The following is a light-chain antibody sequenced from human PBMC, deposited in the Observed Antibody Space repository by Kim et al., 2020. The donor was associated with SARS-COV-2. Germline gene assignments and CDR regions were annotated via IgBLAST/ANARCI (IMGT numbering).Light chain of an antibody. J-gene: IGLJ2*01. Sequence: SVFPGQTATITCSGDRLGSKYVAWYQKKPGQSPLLVIHEYNNRPSGVPARFIGSNSGTAATLTISGTQAMDEADYYCQAWDNSAAVFGGGTQLTVL. CDR1: RLGSKY. CDR2: EYN. V-gene: IGLV3-1*01. CDR3: QAWDNSAAV.